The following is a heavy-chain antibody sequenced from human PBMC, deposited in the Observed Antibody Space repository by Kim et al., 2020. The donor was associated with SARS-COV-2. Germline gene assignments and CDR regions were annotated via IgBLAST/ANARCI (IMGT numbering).Heavy chain of an antibody. CDR1: GGSISGSKW. CDR2: IFKSGRT. V-gene: IGHV4-4*02. Sequence: SETLSLTCVVSGGSISGSKWWSWVRQPPGKGLEWIGEIFKSGRTNYNPSLKSRVTISLDNSKNHFALNLSSVTAADTAVYYCARGEDASGIRAMDVWGQGTTGTVSS. CDR3: ARGEDASGIRAMDV. D-gene: IGHD3-10*01. J-gene: IGHJ6*02.